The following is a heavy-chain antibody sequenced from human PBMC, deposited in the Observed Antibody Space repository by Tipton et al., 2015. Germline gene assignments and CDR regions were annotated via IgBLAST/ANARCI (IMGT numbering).Heavy chain of an antibody. CDR2: INPSGGST. V-gene: IGHV1-46*01. CDR3: VREDEDGPGMPY. J-gene: IGHJ4*02. Sequence: QSGPEVKKPGASVKVSCKASGYTFTNYYMHWVRQAPGQGLEWMAIINPSGGSTSYAQKFQGRVTMTRDTSTSTAYMELSSLRSEDTAVYYCVREDEDGPGMPYWGQGTLVTVSS. D-gene: IGHD2-2*01. CDR1: GYTFTNYY.